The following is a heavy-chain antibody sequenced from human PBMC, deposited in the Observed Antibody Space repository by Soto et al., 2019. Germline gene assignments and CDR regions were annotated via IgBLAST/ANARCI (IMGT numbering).Heavy chain of an antibody. V-gene: IGHV3-30-3*01. D-gene: IGHD3-22*01. CDR1: GFTFSSYA. J-gene: IGHJ4*02. CDR2: ISYDGSNK. Sequence: GGSLRLSCAASGFTFSSYAMHWVRQAPGKGLEWVAVISYDGSNKYYADSVKGRFTISRDNSKNTLYLQMNSLRAEDTAVYYCAASRYYYDSSGYSTTSGPFDYWGQGTLVTVSS. CDR3: AASRYYYDSSGYSTTSGPFDY.